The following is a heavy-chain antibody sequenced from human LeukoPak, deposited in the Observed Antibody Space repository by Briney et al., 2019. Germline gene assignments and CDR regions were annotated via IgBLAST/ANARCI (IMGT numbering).Heavy chain of an antibody. CDR1: GGSFSGYY. V-gene: IGHV4-34*01. Sequence: PSETLSLTCAVYGGSFSGYYWSWIRQPPGKGLEWIGEINHSGSTNYNPSLKSRVTMSVDTSKNQFSLKLSSVTAADTAVYYCARGYRGLGDYWGQGTLVTVSS. D-gene: IGHD3/OR15-3a*01. CDR2: INHSGST. J-gene: IGHJ4*02. CDR3: ARGYRGLGDY.